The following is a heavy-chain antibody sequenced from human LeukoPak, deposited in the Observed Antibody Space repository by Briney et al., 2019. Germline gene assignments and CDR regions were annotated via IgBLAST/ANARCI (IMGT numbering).Heavy chain of an antibody. CDR3: ARVRYAYSSGWYPDY. CDR1: GGSLSGYY. D-gene: IGHD6-19*01. Sequence: SETLSLTCAVYGGSLSGYYWSWIRQPPGKGLEWIGEINHSGSTNYNPSLKSRVTISVDTSKNQFSLKLSSVTAADTAVYYCARVRYAYSSGWYPDYWGQGTLVTVSS. V-gene: IGHV4-34*01. J-gene: IGHJ4*02. CDR2: INHSGST.